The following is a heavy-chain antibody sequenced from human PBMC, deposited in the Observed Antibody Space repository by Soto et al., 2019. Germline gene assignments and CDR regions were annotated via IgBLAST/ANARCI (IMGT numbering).Heavy chain of an antibody. V-gene: IGHV4-30-2*01. Sequence: QLQLQESGSGLVKPSQTLSLTCAVSGGSISSGGYFWSWIRQPPGKGLEYIGYIYHSGSTYYNPSLKSRVTISVDRSKNQFSLKLSSVTAADTAVYYCARVRSGWGIDYWGQGTLVTVSS. D-gene: IGHD6-19*01. J-gene: IGHJ4*02. CDR3: ARVRSGWGIDY. CDR1: GGSISSGGYF. CDR2: IYHSGST.